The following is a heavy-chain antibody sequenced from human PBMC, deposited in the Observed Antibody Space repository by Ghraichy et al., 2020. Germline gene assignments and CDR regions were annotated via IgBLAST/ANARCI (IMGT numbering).Heavy chain of an antibody. CDR2: INPSGGST. J-gene: IGHJ5*02. D-gene: IGHD1-26*01. CDR1: GYTFTSYY. CDR3: ARDISGGYYGFWFDP. V-gene: IGHV1-46*01. Sequence: ASVKVSCKASGYTFTSYYMHWVRQAPGQGLEWMGIINPSGGSTSYAQKFQGRVTMTRDTSTSTVYMELSSLRSEDTAVYYCARDISGGYYGFWFDPWGQGTLVTVSS.